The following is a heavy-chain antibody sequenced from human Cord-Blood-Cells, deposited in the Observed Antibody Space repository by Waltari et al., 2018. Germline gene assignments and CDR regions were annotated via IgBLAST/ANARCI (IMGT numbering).Heavy chain of an antibody. J-gene: IGHJ4*02. CDR1: GGSISSSSYY. CDR2: IYYSVST. D-gene: IGHD6-19*01. V-gene: IGHV4-39*07. Sequence: QLQLQESGPGLVKPSETLSLTCTVSGGSISSSSYYWGWIRQPPGKGLEWIGSIYYSVSTYYNPSLKSRVTISVDTSKNQFSLKLSSVTAADTAVYYCARRGAVAGMDYWGQGTLVTVSS. CDR3: ARRGAVAGMDY.